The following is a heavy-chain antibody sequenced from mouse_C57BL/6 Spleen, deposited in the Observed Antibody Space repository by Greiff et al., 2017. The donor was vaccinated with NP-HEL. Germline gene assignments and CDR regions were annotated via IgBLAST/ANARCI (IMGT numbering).Heavy chain of an antibody. J-gene: IGHJ2*01. D-gene: IGHD1-1*01. CDR3: ARSIYYGSSYPFDY. CDR1: GYAFSSYW. Sequence: VQLQQSGAELVKPGASVKISCKASGYAFSSYWMNWVKQRPGKGLEWIGQIYPGDGDPNYNGKFKGKATLTADKSSSTACMQLSSLTSEDSSVYFCARSIYYGSSYPFDYWGQGTTLTVSS. CDR2: IYPGDGDP. V-gene: IGHV1-80*01.